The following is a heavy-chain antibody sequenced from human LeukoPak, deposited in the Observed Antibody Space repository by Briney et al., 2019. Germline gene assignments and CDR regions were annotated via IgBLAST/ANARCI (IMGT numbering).Heavy chain of an antibody. Sequence: SETLSLTCAVSGGSISSGGYSWSWIRQPPGKGLEWIGYIYHSGSTYYNPSLKSRVTISVDRSKNQFSLKLSSVTAADTAVYYCASRYYYDSSGYSTLFDYWGQGTLVTVS. CDR1: GGSISSGGYS. J-gene: IGHJ4*02. CDR3: ASRYYYDSSGYSTLFDY. V-gene: IGHV4-30-2*01. D-gene: IGHD3-22*01. CDR2: IYHSGST.